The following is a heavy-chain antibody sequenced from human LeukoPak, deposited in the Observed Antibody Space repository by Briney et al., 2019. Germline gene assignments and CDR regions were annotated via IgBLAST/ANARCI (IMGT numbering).Heavy chain of an antibody. V-gene: IGHV3-64*01. D-gene: IGHD3-22*01. J-gene: IGHJ4*02. CDR1: GFTFSSYA. CDR3: ARGDYYDSSGVVY. CDR2: ISSNGGST. Sequence: PGGSLRLSCAASGFTFSSYAMHWVRQAPGKGLEYVSAISSNGGSTYYANSVKGRFTISRDNSKNTLYLQMGSLRAGDMAVYYCARGDYYDSSGVVYWGQGTLVTVSS.